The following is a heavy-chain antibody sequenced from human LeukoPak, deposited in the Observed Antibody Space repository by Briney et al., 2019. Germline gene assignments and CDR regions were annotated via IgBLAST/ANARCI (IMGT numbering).Heavy chain of an antibody. J-gene: IGHJ5*02. CDR1: GFTFSSYW. Sequence: GGSLRLSCAASGFTFSSYWMHWVRQAPGKGLVWVSCINSDGRSTGYADSVKGRFTISRDNAKNTLYLQMNSLRAEDTAVYYCARAGPVAPYNWFDPWGQGILVTVSS. CDR2: INSDGRST. CDR3: ARAGPVAPYNWFDP. V-gene: IGHV3-74*01. D-gene: IGHD6-19*01.